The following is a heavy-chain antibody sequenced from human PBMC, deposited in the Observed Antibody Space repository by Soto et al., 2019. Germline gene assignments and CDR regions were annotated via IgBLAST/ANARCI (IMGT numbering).Heavy chain of an antibody. D-gene: IGHD5-18*01. Sequence: ASVKVSCKASEGTFSSYAISWVRQAPGQGLEWMGGIIPIFGTANYAQKFQGRVTITADESTSTAYMELSSLRSENTAVYYCARATVDTATSYYYYGMDVWGQGTTVTVPS. J-gene: IGHJ6*02. CDR1: EGTFSSYA. V-gene: IGHV1-69*13. CDR2: IIPIFGTA. CDR3: ARATVDTATSYYYYGMDV.